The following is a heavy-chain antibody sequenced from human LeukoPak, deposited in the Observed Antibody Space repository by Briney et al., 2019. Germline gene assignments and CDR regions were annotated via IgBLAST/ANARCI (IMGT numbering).Heavy chain of an antibody. V-gene: IGHV3-21*01. Sequence: GGSLRLSCAASGFTFSSYSMNWVRQAPGKGLEWVSSISNSSSYIYYADSVKGRFTISRDNAKNSLYLQMNSLRAEDTAVYYCARDTGYSYGMDYWGQGTLVTVSS. CDR3: ARDTGYSYGMDY. CDR2: ISNSSSYI. CDR1: GFTFSSYS. J-gene: IGHJ4*02. D-gene: IGHD5-18*01.